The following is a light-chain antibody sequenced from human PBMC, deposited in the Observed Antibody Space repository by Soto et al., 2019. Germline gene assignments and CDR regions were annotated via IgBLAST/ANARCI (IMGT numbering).Light chain of an antibody. CDR2: DAS. CDR3: QQYNDNWT. CDR1: QSITIW. V-gene: IGKV1-5*01. Sequence: DIQMTQSPSTLSASAGDRVTITCRASQSITIWLAWYQQKPGKAPKLLIYDASTLESGVPSRFSGSGSGTEFTLAISSLQPDDSATYYCQQYNDNWTFGQGTKVEIK. J-gene: IGKJ1*01.